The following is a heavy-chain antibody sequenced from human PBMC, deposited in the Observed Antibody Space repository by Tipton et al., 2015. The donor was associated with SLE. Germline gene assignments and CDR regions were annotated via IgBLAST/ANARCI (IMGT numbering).Heavy chain of an antibody. J-gene: IGHJ6*02. CDR1: GFTVSSNY. D-gene: IGHD2-2*01. V-gene: IGHV3-74*01. CDR3: AREVVVATAIRDYYGMDV. CDR2: IKSDGSST. Sequence: SLRLSCAASGFTVSSNYMSWVRQAPGKGLEWVSRIKSDGSSTSYADSVKGRFAISRDNAKNTLYLQMNSLRAEDTAVYYCAREVVVATAIRDYYGMDVWGQGTTVTVS.